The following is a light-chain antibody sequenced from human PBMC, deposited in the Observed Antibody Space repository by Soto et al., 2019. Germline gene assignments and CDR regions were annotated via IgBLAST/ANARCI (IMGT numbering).Light chain of an antibody. CDR1: NSNVGSNY. Sequence: QSVLTQPPSVSAAPGQTVTISCSGSNSNVGSNYVSWYQHLPGTAPKLLIYNNNQRPSGIRDRFSGSKSGTSASLAITGLQAEDEGDYYCQSYDSTLSARYVFGTGTKLTVL. V-gene: IGLV1-51*01. CDR3: QSYDSTLSARYV. J-gene: IGLJ1*01. CDR2: NNN.